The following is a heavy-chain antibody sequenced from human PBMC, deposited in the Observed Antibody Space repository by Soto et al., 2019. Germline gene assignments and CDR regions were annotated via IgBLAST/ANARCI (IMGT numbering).Heavy chain of an antibody. CDR1: GFTFSSYA. D-gene: IGHD3-3*01. CDR3: ASYDFWSGLGVYYFDY. CDR2: ISYDGSNK. Sequence: PGGSLRLSCAASGFTFSSYAMHWVRLAPGKGLEWVAVISYDGSNKYYADSVKGRFTISRDNSKNTLYLQMNSLRAEDTAVYYCASYDFWSGLGVYYFDYWGQGTLVTVSS. V-gene: IGHV3-30-3*01. J-gene: IGHJ4*02.